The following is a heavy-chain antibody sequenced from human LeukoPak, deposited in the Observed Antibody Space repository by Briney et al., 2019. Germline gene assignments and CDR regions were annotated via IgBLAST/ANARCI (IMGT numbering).Heavy chain of an antibody. V-gene: IGHV4-38-2*02. CDR1: NYPITIDYY. Sequence: PSETLSLTCAVSNYPITIDYYWVWIRQPPGQGLEWIGQIFHSGIAHYNPSLKSRVTMSVDTSRSQFSVNLNSVTAADTAVYFCGRDGLGTAYNRFYYYMDVWGKGTTVTVSS. D-gene: IGHD3-16*02. CDR3: GRDGLGTAYNRFYYYMDV. J-gene: IGHJ6*03. CDR2: IFHSGIA.